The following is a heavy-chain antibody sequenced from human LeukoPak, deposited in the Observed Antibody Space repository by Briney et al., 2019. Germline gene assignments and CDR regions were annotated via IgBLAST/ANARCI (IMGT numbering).Heavy chain of an antibody. CDR3: ATYSSSGAFDI. CDR1: GYTFTGYY. V-gene: IGHV1-46*01. CDR2: INPSGGST. J-gene: IGHJ3*02. Sequence: ASVKVSCKASGYTFTGYYMHWVRQAPGQGLEWMGIINPSGGSTSYAQKFQGRVTMTRDTSTSTVYMELSSLRSEDTAVYYCATYSSSGAFDIWGQGTMVTVSS. D-gene: IGHD6-6*01.